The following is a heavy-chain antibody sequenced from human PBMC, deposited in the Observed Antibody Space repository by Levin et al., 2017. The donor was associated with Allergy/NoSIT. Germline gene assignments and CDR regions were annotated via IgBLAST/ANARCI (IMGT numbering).Heavy chain of an antibody. Sequence: GESLKISCAASGFTFSSYDMHWVRQATGKGLEWVSAIGTAGDTYYPGSVKGRFTISRENAKNSLYLQMNSLRAGDTAVYYCAREYRYRYSSSWDRPYWYFDLWGRGTLVTVSS. J-gene: IGHJ2*01. CDR2: IGTAGDT. CDR3: AREYRYRYSSSWDRPYWYFDL. D-gene: IGHD6-13*01. V-gene: IGHV3-13*01. CDR1: GFTFSSYD.